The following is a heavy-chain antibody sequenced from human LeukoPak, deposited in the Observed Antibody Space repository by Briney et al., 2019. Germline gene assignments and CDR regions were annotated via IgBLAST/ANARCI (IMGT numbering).Heavy chain of an antibody. D-gene: IGHD2-21*01. V-gene: IGHV1-69*13. CDR1: GGTFSSYA. CDR3: AREGDCGGDCAPG. Sequence: GASVKVSCKASGGTFSSYAISWVRQAPGQGLEWMGGIIPIFGTANYAQKFQGRVTITSDESTSTAYMELSSLRSEDTAVYYCAREGDCGGDCAPGWGQGTLVTVSS. CDR2: IIPIFGTA. J-gene: IGHJ4*02.